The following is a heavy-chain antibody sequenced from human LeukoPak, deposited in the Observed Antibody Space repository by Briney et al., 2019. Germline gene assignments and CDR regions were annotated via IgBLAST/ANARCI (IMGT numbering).Heavy chain of an antibody. V-gene: IGHV3-30*04. CDR1: GFTFSSYA. CDR2: ISYDGSNK. Sequence: SGGSLRLSCAASGFTFSSYAMHWVRQAPGKGLEWVAVISYDGSNKYYADSVKGRFTISRDNSKNTLYLQMNSLRAEDTAVYYCARDPVSSGWGTFDIWGQGTMVTVSS. D-gene: IGHD6-19*01. CDR3: ARDPVSSGWGTFDI. J-gene: IGHJ3*02.